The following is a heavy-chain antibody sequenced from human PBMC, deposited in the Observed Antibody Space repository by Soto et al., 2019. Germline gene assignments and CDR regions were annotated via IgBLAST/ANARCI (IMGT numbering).Heavy chain of an antibody. CDR2: IRSKAYGGTT. Sequence: GGSLRLSCTASGFTFGDYAMSWVRQAPGKGLECVGFIRSKAYGGTTEYAASVKGRFTISRDDSKSIAYLQMNSLKTEDTAVYYCTRRKGRRYCSGGSCYSGRNYYYYGMDVWGQGTTVTVYS. D-gene: IGHD2-15*01. CDR3: TRRKGRRYCSGGSCYSGRNYYYYGMDV. CDR1: GFTFGDYA. V-gene: IGHV3-49*04. J-gene: IGHJ6*02.